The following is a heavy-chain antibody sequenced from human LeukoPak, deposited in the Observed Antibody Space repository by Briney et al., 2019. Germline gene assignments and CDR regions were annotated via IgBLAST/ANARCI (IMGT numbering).Heavy chain of an antibody. CDR3: AIPNYDILTGPDLYYFDY. CDR2: IIPILGTA. J-gene: IGHJ4*02. Sequence: SVKVSCKASGGTFSSYAISWVRQAPGQGLEWMGGIIPILGTANYAQKFQGRVTITADESTSKAYMELSSLRSEDTAVYYCAIPNYDILTGPDLYYFDYWGQGPLVTVSS. D-gene: IGHD3-9*01. CDR1: GGTFSSYA. V-gene: IGHV1-69*13.